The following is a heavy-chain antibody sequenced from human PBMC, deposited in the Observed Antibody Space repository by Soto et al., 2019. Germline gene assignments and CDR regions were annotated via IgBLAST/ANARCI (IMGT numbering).Heavy chain of an antibody. V-gene: IGHV3-53*04. CDR2: IYSGGST. J-gene: IGHJ6*03. Sequence: GGSLRLSCAASGFTVSSNYMSWVRQAPGKGLEWVSVIYSGGSTYYADSVKGRFTISRHNSKNTLYLQMNSLRAEDTAVYYCARAIYDPSYYYMDVWGKGTTVTVSS. D-gene: IGHD3-3*01. CDR1: GFTVSSNY. CDR3: ARAIYDPSYYYMDV.